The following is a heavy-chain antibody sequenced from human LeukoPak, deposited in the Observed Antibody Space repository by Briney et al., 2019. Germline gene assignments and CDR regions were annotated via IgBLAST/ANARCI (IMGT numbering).Heavy chain of an antibody. D-gene: IGHD1-26*01. CDR1: GESFSIYY. CDR2: INHRGST. V-gene: IGHV4-34*01. Sequence: SETLSLTCAIYGESFSIYYWSWIRQPPGKGLEWIGEINHRGSTNCNPSLKSRVTLSVDTSKNQFSLNLSSVTAADTAVYYCARGLGGRDDYWGQGTLVTVSS. CDR3: ARGLGGRDDY. J-gene: IGHJ4*02.